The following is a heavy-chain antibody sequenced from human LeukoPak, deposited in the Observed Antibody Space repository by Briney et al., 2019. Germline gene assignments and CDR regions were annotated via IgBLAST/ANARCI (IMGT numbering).Heavy chain of an antibody. D-gene: IGHD3-10*01. J-gene: IGHJ4*02. CDR2: ISSSGSTI. CDR1: GFTFSDYY. Sequence: GGSLRLSCAASGFTFSDYYMSWIRQAPGKGLEWVSYISSSGSTIYYADSVKGRFTISRDNGKNSLYLQMNSLRAEDTGMYYCAREGHTYGSDYWGQGTLVTVSS. CDR3: AREGHTYGSDY. V-gene: IGHV3-11*01.